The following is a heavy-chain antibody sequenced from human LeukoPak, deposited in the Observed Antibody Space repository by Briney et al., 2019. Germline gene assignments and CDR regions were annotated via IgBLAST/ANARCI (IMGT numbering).Heavy chain of an antibody. CDR2: INHSGST. D-gene: IGHD6-19*01. Sequence: SETLSLTCAAYGGSFSGYYWSWIRQPPGKGLEWIGEINHSGSTNYNPSLKSRVTISVDTSKNQFSLKLSSVTAADTAVYYCARVVAGNFDYWGQGTLVTVSS. J-gene: IGHJ4*02. CDR3: ARVVAGNFDY. V-gene: IGHV4-34*01. CDR1: GGSFSGYY.